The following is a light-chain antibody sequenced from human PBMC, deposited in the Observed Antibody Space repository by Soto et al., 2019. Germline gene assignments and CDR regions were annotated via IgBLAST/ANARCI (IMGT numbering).Light chain of an antibody. V-gene: IGKV1-39*01. CDR3: QQSYSTLLIT. CDR1: QVINTY. CDR2: GTS. Sequence: DIQMTQSPSFLSASVGDRVTISCRASQVINTYLNWYQQKPGKAPKLLIYGTSDLQNGVPSRFSGGGSGTDFTLTISSLQPEDFATYYCQQSYSTLLITFGQGTRLE. J-gene: IGKJ5*01.